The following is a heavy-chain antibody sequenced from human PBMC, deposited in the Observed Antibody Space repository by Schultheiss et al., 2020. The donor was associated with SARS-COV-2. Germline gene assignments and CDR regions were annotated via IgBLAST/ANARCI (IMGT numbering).Heavy chain of an antibody. CDR2: IIPILGIA. J-gene: IGHJ5*02. Sequence: SVKVSCKASGGTFSSYTISWVRQAPGQGLEWMGRIIPILGIANYAQKFQGRVTITADKSTSTAYMELSSLRSEDTAVYYCATGPALAPGWFDPWGQGTLVTVSS. D-gene: IGHD2-15*01. CDR3: ATGPALAPGWFDP. V-gene: IGHV1-69*02. CDR1: GGTFSSYT.